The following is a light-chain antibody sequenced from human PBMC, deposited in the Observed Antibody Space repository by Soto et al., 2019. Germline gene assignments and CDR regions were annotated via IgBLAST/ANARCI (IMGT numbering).Light chain of an antibody. J-gene: IGLJ1*01. CDR3: SSYRSSTLVV. CDR1: SSDVGGYDY. V-gene: IGLV2-14*01. CDR2: DVN. Sequence: QSALTQPASVSGSPGQSITLSCTGTSSDVGGYDYVSWYQQHPGKAPKLMIYDVNNRPSGVSNRFSGSKSGNTASLTISGLQAEDEADYYCSSYRSSTLVVFGTGTKLTVL.